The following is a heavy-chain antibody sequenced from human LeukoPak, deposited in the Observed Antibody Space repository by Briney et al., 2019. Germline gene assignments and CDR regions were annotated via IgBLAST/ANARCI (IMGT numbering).Heavy chain of an antibody. D-gene: IGHD3-10*01. CDR1: GDSINSYS. CDR3: ARGYYGSGGDY. CDR2: VYYSGST. V-gene: IGHV4-59*01. J-gene: IGHJ4*02. Sequence: PSETLSLTCTVSGDSINSYSWNWIRQPPGKGLEWIGHVYYSGSTSCNPSLKSRVAISIDTSRNQFYLKLNSVTAADTAVYYCARGYYGSGGDYWGQGTLVTVSS.